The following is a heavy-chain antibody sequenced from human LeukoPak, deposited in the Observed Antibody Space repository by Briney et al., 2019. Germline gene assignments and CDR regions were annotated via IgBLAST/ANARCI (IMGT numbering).Heavy chain of an antibody. Sequence: ETLSLTCTVSGYSISSGYYWGWIRQPPGKGLEWMGIIYPDDYDTRYSPSFQGQVTISADKSISTAYLQWSSLKASDTAMYYCARQDTAMAYDYWGQGTLVTVSS. D-gene: IGHD5-18*01. CDR1: GYSISSGYY. J-gene: IGHJ4*02. CDR3: ARQDTAMAYDY. CDR2: IYPDDYDT. V-gene: IGHV5-51*01.